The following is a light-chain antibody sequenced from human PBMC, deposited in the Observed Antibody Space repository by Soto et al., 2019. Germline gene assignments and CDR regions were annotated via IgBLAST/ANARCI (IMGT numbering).Light chain of an antibody. V-gene: IGKV1-12*01. CDR2: AAS. CDR1: QDIGTW. J-gene: IGKJ3*01. CDR3: QQSNSYPFT. Sequence: DIQMTQSPSSVSASVGDRVTITCRASQDIGTWLAWFQQKPGKAPNLLIYAASSLQSGVPSRFSGSGSGTDITLTISSLQAEDFATYYCQQSNSYPFTFGPGTKVDV.